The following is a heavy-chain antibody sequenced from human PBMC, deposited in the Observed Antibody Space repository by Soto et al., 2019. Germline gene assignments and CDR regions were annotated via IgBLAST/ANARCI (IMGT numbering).Heavy chain of an antibody. Sequence: EVQLVESGGGLVQPGGSLRLSCAASGFTFSSYWMHWVRQAPGKGLVWVSRINSDGSSTSYADSVKGRFTISRDNAKNTLYLQMNSLSAEDTAVYYCARELYYYDRGYYYGMDVWGQGTTVTVSS. J-gene: IGHJ6*02. CDR3: ARELYYYDRGYYYGMDV. V-gene: IGHV3-74*01. CDR2: INSDGSST. CDR1: GFTFSSYW. D-gene: IGHD3-22*01.